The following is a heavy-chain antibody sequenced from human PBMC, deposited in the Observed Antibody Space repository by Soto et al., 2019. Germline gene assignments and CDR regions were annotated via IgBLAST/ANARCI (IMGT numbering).Heavy chain of an antibody. CDR1: GDSNSGGST. J-gene: IGHJ4*02. Sequence: SLTRTVSGDSNSGGSTRGQHRQPAGKGLEWPGSVSHSPRTSGRPSLNSRVTLSLHTSKNQFSRRLSSVTAADTAVYYCARDLIPYSSAVVPVFDYWGQGTLVTVS. V-gene: IGHV4-38-2*02. CDR3: ARDLIPYSSAVVPVFDY. CDR2: VSHSPRT. D-gene: IGHD6-19*01.